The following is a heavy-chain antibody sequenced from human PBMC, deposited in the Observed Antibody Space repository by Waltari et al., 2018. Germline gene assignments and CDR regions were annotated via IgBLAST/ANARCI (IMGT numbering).Heavy chain of an antibody. CDR1: GYTFTDYY. CDR3: ATGERDRRAFDI. CDR2: VDPEDAET. V-gene: IGHV1-69-2*01. J-gene: IGHJ3*02. Sequence: EVQLVQSGAEVKKPGATVKISCKASGYTFTDYYMHWVQQAPGQGLEWMGRVDPEDAETINAGKFQGRDTTTADTSTDTAYLGLVGLRSDDTAVYYCATGERDRRAFDIWGQGTTVTVSS.